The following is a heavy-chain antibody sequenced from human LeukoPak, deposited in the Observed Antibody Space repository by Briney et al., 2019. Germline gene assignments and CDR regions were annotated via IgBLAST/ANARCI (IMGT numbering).Heavy chain of an antibody. V-gene: IGHV3-48*01. J-gene: IGHJ4*02. Sequence: GGSLRLSCAASGFTFSSYSMNWVRQAPGKGLEWVSYISSSSSTIYYADSVKGRFTISRDNAKNSLYLQMNSLRAEDTAVYYCARDRGRGEEWSNWVPTFDCWGQGTLVTVSS. CDR3: ARDRGRGEEWSNWVPTFDC. CDR2: ISSSSSTI. D-gene: IGHD3-3*01. CDR1: GFTFSSYS.